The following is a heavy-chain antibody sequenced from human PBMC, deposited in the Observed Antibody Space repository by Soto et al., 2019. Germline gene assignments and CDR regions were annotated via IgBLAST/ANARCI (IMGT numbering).Heavy chain of an antibody. CDR2: IYYSGST. Sequence: SDTVSLPCTVSAGSISSYYWSWIRQPPGKGLEWVGYIYYSGSTNYNPSLKSRVTISVDTSKNQFSLKLSSVTAADTAVYYCARRYGSAFDIWGQGTMVTVSS. J-gene: IGHJ3*02. V-gene: IGHV4-59*08. D-gene: IGHD1-26*01. CDR1: AGSISSYY. CDR3: ARRYGSAFDI.